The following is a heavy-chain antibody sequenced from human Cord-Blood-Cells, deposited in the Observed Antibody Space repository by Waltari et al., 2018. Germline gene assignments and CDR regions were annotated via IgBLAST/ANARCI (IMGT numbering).Heavy chain of an antibody. V-gene: IGHV1-2*02. CDR2: NNPNSGGT. Sequence: QVQLAQSGAEVKKPGASVKDSCKASGYTFTGYYMQWVRRAPGQGLEWMGWNNPNSGGTNYAQKFPGRVTMTRDTSISTAYMELSRLRSDDTAVYYCARAANYYDSSGYYYVDWGDPWGQGTLVTVSS. J-gene: IGHJ5*02. CDR3: ARAANYYDSSGYYYVDWGDP. D-gene: IGHD3-22*01. CDR1: GYTFTGYY.